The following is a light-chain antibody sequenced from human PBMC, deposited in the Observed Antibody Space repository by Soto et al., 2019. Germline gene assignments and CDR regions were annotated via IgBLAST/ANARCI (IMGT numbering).Light chain of an antibody. Sequence: EIVLTQSPATLSLSPGERATLSCRASQSVSSYLAWYQQRPGQAPRLLIYDAFNRATGIPARFSGSGSGTDFTLTISSLEPEDFAVYYCQQRSNWPLFGPGTKVDI. CDR1: QSVSSY. J-gene: IGKJ3*01. CDR3: QQRSNWPL. CDR2: DAF. V-gene: IGKV3-11*01.